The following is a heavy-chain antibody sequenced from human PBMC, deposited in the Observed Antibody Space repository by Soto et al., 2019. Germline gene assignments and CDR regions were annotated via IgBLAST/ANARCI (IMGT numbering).Heavy chain of an antibody. CDR2: IGQNGGGM. Sequence: EVQLEESGGGLVQPGGSLRLACAASGFTFTNYWMNWVRQAPGKGLEWVANIGQNGGGMNYVDSVRGRFTVSRDNAKNSLYLQMNRLRAEDTAVYYCALPSCGGDCYSPFDYWGQGTLVTVSS. D-gene: IGHD2-21*02. CDR3: ALPSCGGDCYSPFDY. V-gene: IGHV3-7*03. J-gene: IGHJ4*02. CDR1: GFTFTNYW.